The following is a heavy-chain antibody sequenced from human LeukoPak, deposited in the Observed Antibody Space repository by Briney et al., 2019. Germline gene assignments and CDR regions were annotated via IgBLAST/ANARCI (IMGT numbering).Heavy chain of an antibody. V-gene: IGHV4-38-2*01. CDR1: NNFIRNGYY. J-gene: IGHJ3*02. CDR2: IYHSGST. D-gene: IGHD1-7*01. Sequence: PSETLSLTCAVSNNFIRNGYYWGWIRQPPGKGLEWIGGIYHSGSTYYNPSLKSRLTISLDTSKSHFSLNLSSVTAADTAVYYCARENYQGAFDIWGQGTMVTVSS. CDR3: ARENYQGAFDI.